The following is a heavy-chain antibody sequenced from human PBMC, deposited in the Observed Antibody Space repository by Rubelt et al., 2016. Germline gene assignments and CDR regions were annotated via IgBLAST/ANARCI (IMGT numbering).Heavy chain of an antibody. V-gene: IGHV1-46*01. CDR1: GYTFTSYY. CDR3: AREQETTVTIEGVLGY. CDR2: INPSGGST. J-gene: IGHJ4*02. D-gene: IGHD4-17*01. Sequence: QVQLVQSGAEVKKPGASVKVSCKASGYTFTSYYMHWVRQAPGQGLEWMGIINPSGGSTSYAQKFQGRVTMTSATSTSTVYMELSSLRSEDTAVYYCAREQETTVTIEGVLGYWGQGTLVTVSS.